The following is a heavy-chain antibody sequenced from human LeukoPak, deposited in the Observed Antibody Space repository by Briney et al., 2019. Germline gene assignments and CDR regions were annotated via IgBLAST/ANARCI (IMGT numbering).Heavy chain of an antibody. CDR3: ASAVIAVAGLRGPWFDP. CDR2: IKQDGSEK. Sequence: PGGSLRLSCVASGFTFSSYWMSWVRQAPGKGLEWVANIKQDGSEKYYVDSVKGRFTISRDNAKNSLYLQMNSLRAEDTAVYYCASAVIAVAGLRGPWFDPWGQGTLVTVSS. CDR1: GFTFSSYW. D-gene: IGHD6-19*01. J-gene: IGHJ5*02. V-gene: IGHV3-7*01.